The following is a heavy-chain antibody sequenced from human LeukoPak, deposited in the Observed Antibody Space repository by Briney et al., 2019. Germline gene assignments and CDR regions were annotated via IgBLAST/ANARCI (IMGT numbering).Heavy chain of an antibody. CDR1: GGSISSSSYS. Sequence: SETLSLTCTVSGGSISSSSYSWGWIRQPPGKGLEWIGSIYYSGSTYYNPSLKSRVTISVDTSKNQFSLKLSSVTAADTAVYYCARQSWNDLGAFDIWGQGTMVTVSS. CDR2: IYYSGST. CDR3: ARQSWNDLGAFDI. J-gene: IGHJ3*02. V-gene: IGHV4-39*01. D-gene: IGHD1-1*01.